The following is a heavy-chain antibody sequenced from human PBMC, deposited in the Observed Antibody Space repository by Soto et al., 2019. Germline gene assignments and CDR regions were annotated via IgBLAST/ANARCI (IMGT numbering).Heavy chain of an antibody. CDR1: GFNFKKFA. CDR3: ARGYSYGPNWESDALDI. CDR2: ISCCGGST. J-gene: IGHJ3*02. V-gene: IGHV3-23*01. Sequence: EVHLLESGGGVVQPGGSLRLSCAASGFNFKKFAMSWVRQAPGEGLEWLSGISCCGGSTSYADSVKGRFSIARDDSTNTLSLQMYSVRPEDTAIYYCARGYSYGPNWESDALDIWGQGAMVTVSS. D-gene: IGHD5-18*01.